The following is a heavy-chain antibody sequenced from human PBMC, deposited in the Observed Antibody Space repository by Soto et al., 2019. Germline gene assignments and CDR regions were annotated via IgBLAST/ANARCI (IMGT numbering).Heavy chain of an antibody. Sequence: GASVKVSCKASGYTFTGYYMHWVRQAPGQGLEWMGWINPNSGGTNYAQKFQGWVTMTRDTSISTAYMELSRLRSDDTAVYYCARGRYCSSTSCYTTPNYGMEVWGQGTTVTVSS. CDR3: ARGRYCSSTSCYTTPNYGMEV. CDR1: GYTFTGYY. CDR2: INPNSGGT. J-gene: IGHJ6*02. V-gene: IGHV1-2*04. D-gene: IGHD2-2*02.